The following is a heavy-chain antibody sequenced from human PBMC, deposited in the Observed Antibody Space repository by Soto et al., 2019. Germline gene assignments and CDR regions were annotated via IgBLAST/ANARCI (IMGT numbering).Heavy chain of an antibody. CDR1: GGSISDFY. V-gene: IGHV4-59*01. CDR2: LYYTGST. CDR3: ARGGGYDFRSSQAPPIDV. D-gene: IGHD3-3*01. Sequence: SETLSLTCNVSGGSISDFYWSWIRQSPGKRLEWIGYLYYTGSTNYNPALKSRVTISLDTSKNQFSLKVRSVTAADTAVYYCARGGGYDFRSSQAPPIDVWGQGTTVTDS. J-gene: IGHJ6*02.